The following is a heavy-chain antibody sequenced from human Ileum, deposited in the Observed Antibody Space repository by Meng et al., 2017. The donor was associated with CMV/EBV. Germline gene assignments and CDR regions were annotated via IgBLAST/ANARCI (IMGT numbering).Heavy chain of an antibody. CDR1: GGTISSYY. CDR3: ARDLSGGRYCYYYGMDV. D-gene: IGHD3-10*02. Sequence: SETLSLTCTVSGGTISSYYWSWIRQPPGKGLEWIGYIYYSGSTNYNPSLKSRVTIPVDTYKNQFSLKLSSVTAADTAVYYCARDLSGGRYCYYYGMDVWGQGTTVTVSS. J-gene: IGHJ6*02. CDR2: IYYSGST. V-gene: IGHV4-59*01.